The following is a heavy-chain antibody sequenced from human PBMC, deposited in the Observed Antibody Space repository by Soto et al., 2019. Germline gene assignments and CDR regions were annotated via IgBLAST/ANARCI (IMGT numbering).Heavy chain of an antibody. CDR2: ISSTTNYI. J-gene: IGHJ4*02. Sequence: EVQLVESGGGLAKPGGSLRLSCAASGFTFTRYSMNWVRQAPGKGLEWVSSISSTTNYIYYGDSMKGRFTISRDNAKNALYLEMNSLRAEDTAVYYCAREYEDLTSNFDYWGQGTLVTVSS. D-gene: IGHD3-3*01. V-gene: IGHV3-21*06. CDR1: GFTFTRYS. CDR3: AREYEDLTSNFDY.